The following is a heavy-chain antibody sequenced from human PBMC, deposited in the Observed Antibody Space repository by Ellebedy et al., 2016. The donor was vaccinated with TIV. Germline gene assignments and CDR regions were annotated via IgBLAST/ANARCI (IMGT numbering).Heavy chain of an antibody. J-gene: IGHJ6*02. Sequence: SETLSLTXAVYGGSFSGYYWSWIRQPPGKGLEWIGEINHSGSTNYNPSLKSRVTISVDTSKNQFSLKLSSVTAADTAVYYCARGSIVHTLWFGELLYDYYGMDVWGQGTTVTVSS. CDR3: ARGSIVHTLWFGELLYDYYGMDV. D-gene: IGHD3-10*01. CDR1: GGSFSGYY. V-gene: IGHV4-34*01. CDR2: INHSGST.